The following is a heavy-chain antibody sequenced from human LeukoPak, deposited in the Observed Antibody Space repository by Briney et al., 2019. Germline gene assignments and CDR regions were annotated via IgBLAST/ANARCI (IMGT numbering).Heavy chain of an antibody. D-gene: IGHD2-8*02. CDR3: ARDVVDGYFDY. CDR1: GGSISSSSYY. CDR2: IYYSGST. J-gene: IGHJ4*02. V-gene: IGHV4-39*07. Sequence: SETLSLTCTVSGGSISSSSYYWGWIRQPPGKGLEWIGSIYYSGSTYYNPSLKSRVTISVDTSKNQFSLKLSSVTAADTAVYYCARDVVDGYFDYWGQGTLVTVSS.